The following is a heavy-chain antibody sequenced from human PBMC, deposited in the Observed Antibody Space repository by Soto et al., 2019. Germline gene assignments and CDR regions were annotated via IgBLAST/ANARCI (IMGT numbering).Heavy chain of an antibody. CDR3: ARDFELLAYCGGDCYSISYGKNNWFDP. V-gene: IGHV1-3*01. CDR1: GYTFTSYA. Sequence: QVQLVQSGAEVKKPGASVKVSCKASGYTFTSYAMHWVRQAPGQRLEWMGWINAGNGNTKYSQKFQGRVTITRDTSASTAYMELSSLRSEDTAVYYCARDFELLAYCGGDCYSISYGKNNWFDPWGQGTLVTVSS. D-gene: IGHD2-21*01. CDR2: INAGNGNT. J-gene: IGHJ5*02.